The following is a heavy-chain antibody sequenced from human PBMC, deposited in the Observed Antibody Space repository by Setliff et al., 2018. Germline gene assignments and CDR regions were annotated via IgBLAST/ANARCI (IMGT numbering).Heavy chain of an antibody. CDR3: ARSPAVLGIVYLDP. CDR2: TIPMFGTR. CDR1: GGTFSSYG. D-gene: IGHD2-15*01. J-gene: IGHJ5*02. Sequence: SVKVSCKASGGTFSSYGISWVRQAPGQGLEWMGGTIPMFGTRNYARKFQDRVTITTDESTSTAYMELDSLRSEDTAVYYCARSPAVLGIVYLDPWGQGTLVTVSS. V-gene: IGHV1-69*05.